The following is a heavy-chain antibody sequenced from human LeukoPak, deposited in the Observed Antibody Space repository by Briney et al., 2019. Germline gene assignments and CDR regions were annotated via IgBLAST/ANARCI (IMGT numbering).Heavy chain of an antibody. CDR2: IRSSGGSS. CDR3: AGYSSGWYSLFY. V-gene: IGHV3-48*03. D-gene: IGHD6-19*01. Sequence: PGGSLRLSCAASGFTFSSYEMSWVRQAPGKGLEWGSIIRSSGGSSYYADSVKGRFTISRDNAKNSLYLQMNSLRAEDTAVYYCAGYSSGWYSLFYWGLGTLVTVSS. CDR1: GFTFSSYE. J-gene: IGHJ4*02.